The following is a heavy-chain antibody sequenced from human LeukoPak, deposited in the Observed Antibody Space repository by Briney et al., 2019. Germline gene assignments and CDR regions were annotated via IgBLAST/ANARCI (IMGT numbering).Heavy chain of an antibody. D-gene: IGHD3-10*01. CDR1: GGSISSYY. CDR2: IYYSGST. CDR3: ACLSGLWFPFDY. V-gene: IGHV4-59*08. J-gene: IGHJ4*02. Sequence: SETLSLTCTVSGGSISSYYWSWIRQPPGKGLEWIGYIYYSGSTNYNPSLKSRVTISVDASKNQFSLRLSSVTAADTAVYYCACLSGLWFPFDYWGQGALVAVCS.